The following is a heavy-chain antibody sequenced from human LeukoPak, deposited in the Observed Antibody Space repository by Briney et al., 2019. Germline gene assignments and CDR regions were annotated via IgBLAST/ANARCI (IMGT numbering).Heavy chain of an antibody. CDR1: GFTFSDYY. Sequence: PGGSLRLSCAASGFTFSDYYMSWIRQAPGKGLEWVSYISSSGSTIYYADSVKGRFTISRDNAKNSLYLQMNSLRAEDTAVYYCARDLSVMYDSSGYYYDANWFDPWGQGTLVTVSS. CDR3: ARDLSVMYDSSGYYYDANWFDP. V-gene: IGHV3-11*01. D-gene: IGHD3-22*01. J-gene: IGHJ5*02. CDR2: ISSSGSTI.